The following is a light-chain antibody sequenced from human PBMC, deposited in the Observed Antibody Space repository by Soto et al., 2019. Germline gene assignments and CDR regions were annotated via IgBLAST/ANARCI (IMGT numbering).Light chain of an antibody. J-gene: IGKJ1*01. CDR1: QTVNGNY. CDR2: GTS. V-gene: IGKV3-20*01. CDR3: QQCGSSPGT. Sequence: ETVLTQSPGTLSLSPGERATLSCRASQTVNGNYLGWYQQKPGQAPRLLIYGTSSRATGIPDRFSGSGSGTDFTLTISRLEPEDFAVYYCQQCGSSPGTFGQGTRVDIK.